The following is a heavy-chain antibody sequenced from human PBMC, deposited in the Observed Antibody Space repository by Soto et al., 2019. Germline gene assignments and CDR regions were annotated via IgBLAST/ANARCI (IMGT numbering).Heavy chain of an antibody. V-gene: IGHV3-23*01. CDR3: VKYTVTEDLGES. Sequence: EVQLLESGGDVVRPGGSLRLSCAASGFTFSSYAMGWVRQAPGKGLEWVAGVSRAGTYTCYADAVRGRFSISRDTSRDTVDLYMNALRGDDTAVYFCVKYTVTEDLGESWGQGTLVSVSS. CDR2: VSRAGTYT. D-gene: IGHD3-16*01. J-gene: IGHJ5*02. CDR1: GFTFSSYA.